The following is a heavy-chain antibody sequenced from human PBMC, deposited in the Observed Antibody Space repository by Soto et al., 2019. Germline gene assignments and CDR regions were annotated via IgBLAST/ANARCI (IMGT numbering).Heavy chain of an antibody. J-gene: IGHJ4*02. Sequence: QVQLQESGPGLVKPSQTLSLTCTVSGGSISSGGYYWSWIRQHPGKGLEWIGYIYYSGSTYYNPSIKSRXXIXVXXSKNQFSLKLSSVTAADTAVYYCARVSRIVVVIDYWGQGTLVTVSS. D-gene: IGHD3-22*01. CDR3: ARVSRIVVVIDY. CDR1: GGSISSGGYY. V-gene: IGHV4-31*03. CDR2: IYYSGST.